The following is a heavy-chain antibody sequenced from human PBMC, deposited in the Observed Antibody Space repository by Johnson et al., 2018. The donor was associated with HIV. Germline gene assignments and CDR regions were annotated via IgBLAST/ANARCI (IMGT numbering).Heavy chain of an antibody. Sequence: EVQLLESGGGLVQPGGSLRLSCAASGFTFSSYWMSWVRQAPGKGLEWVSYISSSGSSRYYADSVKGRFTITRDNVKNSLYMQMNSLRVEDTAVYFCARDYRGALDIWGQGTMVTVSS. CDR3: ARDYRGALDI. D-gene: IGHD4-11*01. J-gene: IGHJ3*02. V-gene: IGHV3-48*04. CDR1: GFTFSSYW. CDR2: ISSSGSSR.